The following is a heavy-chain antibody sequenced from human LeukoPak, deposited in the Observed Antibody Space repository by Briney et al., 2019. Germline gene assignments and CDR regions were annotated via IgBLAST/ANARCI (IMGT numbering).Heavy chain of an antibody. J-gene: IGHJ4*02. V-gene: IGHV1-18*01. CDR1: GYTFTSYG. CDR3: ARALRVSPRWYFDY. D-gene: IGHD1-14*01. Sequence: ASVKVSRKASGYTFTSYGISWVRQAPGQGLEWMGWISAYNGNTNYAQKLQGRVTMTTDTSTSTAYMELRSLRSDDTAVYYCARALRVSPRWYFDYWGQGTLVTVSS. CDR2: ISAYNGNT.